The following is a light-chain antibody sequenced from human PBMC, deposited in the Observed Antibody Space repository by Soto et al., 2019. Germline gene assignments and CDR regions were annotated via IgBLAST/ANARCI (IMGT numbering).Light chain of an antibody. CDR2: WAS. CDR3: QQHYTTPWT. CDR1: QSVLYSSNSKNY. Sequence: DIVMTQSPESLAVSLGERATIKCNSSQSVLYSSNSKNYLAWHQQKPGQPPKMLIYWASTRKSGVPDRFSGSGSVTDFTLPISSLQAEDVAVYYCQQHYTTPWTFGQGTRVELK. V-gene: IGKV4-1*01. J-gene: IGKJ1*01.